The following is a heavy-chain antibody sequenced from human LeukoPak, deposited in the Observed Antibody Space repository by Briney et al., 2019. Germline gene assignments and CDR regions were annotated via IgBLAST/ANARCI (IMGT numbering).Heavy chain of an antibody. D-gene: IGHD3-16*01. J-gene: IGHJ3*01. Sequence: GGSLRLSCVASGFPFSSYWMTWVRQAPGKGLEWVANIKQDGSKKSYVDSVKGRFTISRDNSKDTLYLQMDSLRAEDTAVFYCARELLGEGPDAFDVWGQGTIVTVSS. V-gene: IGHV3-7*01. CDR2: IKQDGSKK. CDR3: ARELLGEGPDAFDV. CDR1: GFPFSSYW.